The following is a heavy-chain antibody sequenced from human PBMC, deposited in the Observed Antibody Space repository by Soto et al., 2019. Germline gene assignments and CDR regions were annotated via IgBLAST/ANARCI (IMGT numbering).Heavy chain of an antibody. V-gene: IGHV3-23*01. J-gene: IGHJ4*02. CDR1: GFTFATYA. Sequence: EVQLLESGGALVQPGGSLKLSCAASGFTFATYAMTWVRQAPGKGLEWVSSIGGSGGSTYYADSVKGRFTISRDNSKNTVYLQMNSLRGADTALYSSAKDHLGCSGGACSPGIFDSWGQGPPVPVSS. D-gene: IGHD6-19*01. CDR2: IGGSGGST. CDR3: AKDHLGCSGGACSPGIFDS.